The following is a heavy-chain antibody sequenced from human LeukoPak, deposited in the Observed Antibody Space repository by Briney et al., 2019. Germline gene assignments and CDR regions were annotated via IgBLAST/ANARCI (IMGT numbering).Heavy chain of an antibody. CDR1: GGSISRGGYY. V-gene: IGHV4-31*03. CDR3: ARVYGSGSYYKELSGDYFDY. CDR2: IYYSGST. D-gene: IGHD3-10*01. Sequence: SETPSLTCIVSGGSISRGGYYWSWIRQHPGKGLEWIGYIYYSGSTYYNPSLKSRVTISVDTSKNQFSLKLSSVTAADTAVYYCARVYGSGSYYKELSGDYFDYWGQGILVTVSS. J-gene: IGHJ4*02.